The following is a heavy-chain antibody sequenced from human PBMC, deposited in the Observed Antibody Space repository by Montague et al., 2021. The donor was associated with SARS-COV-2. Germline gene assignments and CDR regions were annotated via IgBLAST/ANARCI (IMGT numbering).Heavy chain of an antibody. V-gene: IGHV5-51*01. CDR2: IYPGDSDT. CDR1: GYGLTRHW. Sequence: QSGAEVKKPGESLKISCQVSGYGLTRHWIAWVRQMPGKGLEWVGRIYPGDSDTTYNPSFQGQVTISADKSTNTAHLHWNRLKATDTATYYCATLTTVKSHLTHWGQGTLVTVSS. D-gene: IGHD4-17*01. CDR3: ATLTTVKSHLTH. J-gene: IGHJ4*02.